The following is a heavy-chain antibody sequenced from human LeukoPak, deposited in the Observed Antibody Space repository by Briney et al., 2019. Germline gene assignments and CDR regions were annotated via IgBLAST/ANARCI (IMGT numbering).Heavy chain of an antibody. D-gene: IGHD2-21*01. CDR3: AREIPVTPDCFDY. J-gene: IGHJ4*02. Sequence: GGSLRLSCAASGFTFSSYNMNWVRQAPGQGLEWVSFISSSSSYIYYSDSVEGRFTISRDNAMNSLYLQMNSLRAEDTAVYYCAREIPVTPDCFDYWGQGTLVTVSS. CDR1: GFTFSSYN. V-gene: IGHV3-21*01. CDR2: ISSSSSYI.